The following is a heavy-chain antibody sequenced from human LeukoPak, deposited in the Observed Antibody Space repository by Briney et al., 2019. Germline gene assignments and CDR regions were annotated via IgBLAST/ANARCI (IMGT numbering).Heavy chain of an antibody. D-gene: IGHD2-15*01. V-gene: IGHV3-23*01. CDR3: AKDWAVVVVAARYFDY. J-gene: IGHJ4*02. CDR2: ISGSGGST. Sequence: GGSLRLPRAASGFTFCSHVMSEGPHAPGEGLEWVSDISGSGGSTYYADSVKGRFTISRDNSKNTLYLQMNSLRAEDTAVYYCAKDWAVVVVAARYFDYWGQGTLVTVSS. CDR1: GFTFCSHV.